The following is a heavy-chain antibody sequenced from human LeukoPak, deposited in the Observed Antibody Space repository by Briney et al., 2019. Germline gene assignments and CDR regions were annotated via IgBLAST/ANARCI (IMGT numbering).Heavy chain of an antibody. Sequence: SETLSLTCTVSGGSISSSSYYWGWLRQPPGKGLEWIGSIYYSGSTYYNPSLKSRVTMSVGTSKNQFSLKLSSVTAADTAVYYCARALSSTWGYYLDYWGQGTLVTVSS. CDR3: ARALSSTWGYYLDY. D-gene: IGHD6-13*01. CDR2: IYYSGST. CDR1: GGSISSSSYY. V-gene: IGHV4-39*01. J-gene: IGHJ4*02.